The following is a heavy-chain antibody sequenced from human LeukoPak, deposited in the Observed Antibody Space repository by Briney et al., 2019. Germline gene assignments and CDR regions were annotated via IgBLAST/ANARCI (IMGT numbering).Heavy chain of an antibody. J-gene: IGHJ4*02. D-gene: IGHD5-12*01. Sequence: PGGSLRLSCAASGFTFSSYAMSWVRQAPGKGLEWVSAISGSGGSTYYADSVKGLFTLSRDNSKNTVYLQEKSVRRGDSSVYYWAKGVGYEPFDYWGQGTLVTVSS. V-gene: IGHV3-23*01. CDR3: AKGVGYEPFDY. CDR2: ISGSGGST. CDR1: GFTFSSYA.